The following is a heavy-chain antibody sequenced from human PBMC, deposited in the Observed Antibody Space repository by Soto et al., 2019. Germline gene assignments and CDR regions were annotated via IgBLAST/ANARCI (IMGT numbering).Heavy chain of an antibody. V-gene: IGHV4-4*02. D-gene: IGHD3-10*01. CDR3: ARGVYYFYMDV. CDR2: IHHSGST. CDR1: GGSISISNW. J-gene: IGHJ6*03. Sequence: QVQLQESGPGLVKPSETLSLTCAVSGGSISISNWWSWVRQTPGKGLEWIGQIHHSGSTNYSPSLTRRVNRSVDKSKIQFAMKMNSATAADTAVYYCARGVYYFYMDVWGKGTTVTVSS.